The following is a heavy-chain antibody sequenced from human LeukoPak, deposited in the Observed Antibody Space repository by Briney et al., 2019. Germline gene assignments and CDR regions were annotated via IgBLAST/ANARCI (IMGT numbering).Heavy chain of an antibody. J-gene: IGHJ4*02. CDR2: IIPIFGTA. V-gene: IGHV1-69*06. CDR1: GGTFSSYA. D-gene: IGHD1-26*01. Sequence: ASVKVSCKAPGGTFSSYAISWVRQAPGQGLEWMGGIIPIFGTANYAQKFQGRVTITADKSTSTAYMELSSLTSDDTAVFYCARYSVEYGPWYPDYWGQGTQVTVSS. CDR3: ARYSVEYGPWYPDY.